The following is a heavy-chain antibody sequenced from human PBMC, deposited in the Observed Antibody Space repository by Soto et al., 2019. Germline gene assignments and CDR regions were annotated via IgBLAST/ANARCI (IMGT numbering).Heavy chain of an antibody. CDR1: GFTFSSYA. Sequence: EVQLLESGGGLVQPGGSLRLSCAASGFTFSSYAMSWVRQAPGKGLEWVSAISGSGGSTYYADSVKGRFTISRDNYKNTLDMQMNSLRAADTAVYYCAKKHYCSGRSCYRYYFDYWGQGTLVTVSS. V-gene: IGHV3-23*01. J-gene: IGHJ4*02. CDR2: ISGSGGST. CDR3: AKKHYCSGRSCYRYYFDY. D-gene: IGHD2-15*01.